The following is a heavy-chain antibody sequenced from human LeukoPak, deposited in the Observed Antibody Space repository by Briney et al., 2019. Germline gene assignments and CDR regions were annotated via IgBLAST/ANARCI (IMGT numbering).Heavy chain of an antibody. V-gene: IGHV4-59*12. CDR2: IYYSGNT. CDR1: GGSISRYY. CDR3: ARDPSSFGGRFDP. Sequence: PSETLSLTCSVAGGSISRYYWNWIRQPPGKGLEWIGYIYYSGNTNYNPSLNYNPSLKSRVTISVDMSKNQFSLKLSSVTAADTAVYYCARDPSSFGGRFDPWGQGTLVAVSS. J-gene: IGHJ5*02. D-gene: IGHD3-10*01.